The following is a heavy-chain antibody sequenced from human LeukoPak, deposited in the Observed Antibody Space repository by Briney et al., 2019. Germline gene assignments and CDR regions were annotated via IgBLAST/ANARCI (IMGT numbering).Heavy chain of an antibody. CDR2: INSGGSSI. Sequence: PGGSLRLSCAASGFIFSSYEMNGVRHAPGEGLEWVSYINSGGSSIYYAVSVRGRLTICRDNAKNSLYLQMNTLRAEDTAVYYCVRDQGTWEYDFWGQGTLVTVSS. CDR3: VRDQGTWEYDF. D-gene: IGHD1-1*01. J-gene: IGHJ4*02. CDR1: GFIFSSYE. V-gene: IGHV3-48*03.